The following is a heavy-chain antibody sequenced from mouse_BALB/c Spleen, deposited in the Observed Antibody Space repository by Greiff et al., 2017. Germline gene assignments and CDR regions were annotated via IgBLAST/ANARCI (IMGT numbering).Heavy chain of an antibody. CDR3: AREGDYDPAWFAY. CDR1: GYTFTSYV. V-gene: IGHV1-14*01. Sequence: LQESGPELVKPGASVKMSCKASGYTFTSYVMHWVKQKPGQGLEWIGYINPYNDGTKYNEKFKGKATLTSDKSSSTAYMELSSLTSEDSAVYYCAREGDYDPAWFAYWGQGTLVTVSA. J-gene: IGHJ3*01. CDR2: INPYNDGT. D-gene: IGHD2-4*01.